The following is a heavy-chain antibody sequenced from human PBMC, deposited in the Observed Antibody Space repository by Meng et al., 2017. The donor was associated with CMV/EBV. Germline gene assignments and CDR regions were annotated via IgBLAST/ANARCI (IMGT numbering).Heavy chain of an antibody. V-gene: IGHV4-30-4*08. J-gene: IGHJ4*02. D-gene: IGHD3-3*01. CDR3: ARDNRRGGVDY. CDR2: IYYSGST. Sequence: QGQLQVSGPGLGKLSKTLVLTCMLYGRSISSGDYYWSWIRQPPGKGLEWIGYIYYSGSTYYNPSLKSRVTISVDTSKNQFSLKLSSVTAADTAVYYCARDNRRGGVDYWGQGTLVTVSS. CDR1: GRSISSGDYY.